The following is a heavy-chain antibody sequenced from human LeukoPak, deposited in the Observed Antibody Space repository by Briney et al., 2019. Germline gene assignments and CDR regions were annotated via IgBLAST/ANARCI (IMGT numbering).Heavy chain of an antibody. CDR2: IKQDGSEQ. CDR3: ARVRGTYGLYYFDY. V-gene: IGHV3-7*04. J-gene: IGHJ4*02. D-gene: IGHD3-10*01. Sequence: GGSLRLSCTASGFTFSTFWMTWVRQAPGKGLEWVANIKQDGSEQYYVDSVKGRFTISRDNAKNSLSLQMNSLRAEDTALYYCARVRGTYGLYYFDYWGQGSLVTVSS. CDR1: GFTFSTFW.